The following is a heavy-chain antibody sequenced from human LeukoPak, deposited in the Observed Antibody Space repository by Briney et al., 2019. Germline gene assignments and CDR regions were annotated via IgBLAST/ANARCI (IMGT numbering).Heavy chain of an antibody. J-gene: IGHJ4*02. CDR1: GFTFSSYY. CDR2: IKQDGSEK. CDR3: ARDRAVAGLFDY. V-gene: IGHV3-7*01. D-gene: IGHD6-19*01. Sequence: GGSLRLSCAVSGFTFSSYYMSWVRQAPGKGLEWVANIKQDGSEKHYVDSVKGRFTISRDNVKNSLYLQMNSLRAEDTAVYYCARDRAVAGLFDYWGQGTLVTVSS.